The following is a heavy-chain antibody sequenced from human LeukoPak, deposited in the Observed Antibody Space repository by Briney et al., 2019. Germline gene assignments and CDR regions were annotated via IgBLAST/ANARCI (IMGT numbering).Heavy chain of an antibody. CDR1: GFTFTSAA. CDR3: AADVPPTMVRDYGMDV. J-gene: IGHJ6*02. Sequence: TSVKDSCKDSGFTFTSAAMQSVRHARGQRLGWIGWIVVGRGNTNYAQKFQERVTITRDMSTSTAYIELSSLRSEDTAVYYCAADVPPTMVRDYGMDVWGQAATVTVS. D-gene: IGHD3-10*01. CDR2: IVVGRGNT. V-gene: IGHV1-58*02.